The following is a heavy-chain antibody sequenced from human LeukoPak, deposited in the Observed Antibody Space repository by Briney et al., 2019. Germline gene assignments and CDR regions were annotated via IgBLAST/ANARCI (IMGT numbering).Heavy chain of an antibody. J-gene: IGHJ3*01. D-gene: IGHD1-26*01. CDR2: IDGRSNYK. CDR1: GFSFSTYS. V-gene: IGHV3-21*01. CDR3: AREDGIVGASSAFDV. Sequence: GGSLRLSCAASGFSFSTYSMHWVRQAPGKGLEWVSPIDGRSNYKYYADSVKGRFTISRDNAQSSLFLQMNSLRAEDTALYYCAREDGIVGASSAFDVWGQGTMVTVS.